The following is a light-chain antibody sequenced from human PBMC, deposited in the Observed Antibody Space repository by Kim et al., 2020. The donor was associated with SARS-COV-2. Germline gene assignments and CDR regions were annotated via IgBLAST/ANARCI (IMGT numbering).Light chain of an antibody. CDR2: VAS. V-gene: IGKV3-20*01. Sequence: SPAERATLSCRASQSVDNNYLSWYQQKPGRAPRLLIYVASHRATGIPDRCSGSGSDTDFTLTISRREPDDFGMYYCRQHAYAPLTFGGGTKVDIK. CDR3: RQHAYAPLT. J-gene: IGKJ4*01. CDR1: QSVDNNY.